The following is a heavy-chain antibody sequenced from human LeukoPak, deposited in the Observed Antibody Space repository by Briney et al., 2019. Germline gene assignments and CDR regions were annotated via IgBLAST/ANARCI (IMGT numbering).Heavy chain of an antibody. CDR2: ISTSGSTI. Sequence: PGGSLRLSCAASGFTFSSYVMHWVRQAPGKGLEWVSYISTSGSTIYYADSVKGRFTISRDNAKNSLYLQMNSLRAEDTAVYYCAKVPDYYGSGRYHWGQGTLVTVSS. CDR1: GFTFSSYV. D-gene: IGHD3-10*01. J-gene: IGHJ4*02. V-gene: IGHV3-48*03. CDR3: AKVPDYYGSGRYH.